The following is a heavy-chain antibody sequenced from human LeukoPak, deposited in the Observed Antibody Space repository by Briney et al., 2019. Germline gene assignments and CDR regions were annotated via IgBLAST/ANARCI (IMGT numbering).Heavy chain of an antibody. CDR2: IGGGGRYI. V-gene: IGHV3-21*01. D-gene: IGHD6-13*01. CDR3: ARVSRVAYTSSWYLDY. CDR1: GFTFSTYT. J-gene: IGHJ4*02. Sequence: GGSLRLSCAASGFTFSTYTMNCVRQAPGKGLEWVSSIGGGGRYIYYADSMQGRFTISRDNAKNSLFLQMHSLSAEDTALYYCARVSRVAYTSSWYLDYWGQGTLVTVSS.